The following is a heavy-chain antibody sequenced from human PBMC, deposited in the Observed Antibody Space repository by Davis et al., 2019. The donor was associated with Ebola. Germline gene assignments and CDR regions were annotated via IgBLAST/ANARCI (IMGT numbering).Heavy chain of an antibody. V-gene: IGHV4-39*01. Sequence: MPSETLSLTCTVSGGSISSSSYYRGWIRQPPGKGLEWIGSIYYSGSTYYNPSLKSRVTISVDTSKNQFSLKLSSVTAADTAVYYCARLLRGYSYGWYYFDYWGQGTLVTVSS. D-gene: IGHD5-18*01. CDR1: GGSISSSSYY. J-gene: IGHJ4*02. CDR3: ARLLRGYSYGWYYFDY. CDR2: IYYSGST.